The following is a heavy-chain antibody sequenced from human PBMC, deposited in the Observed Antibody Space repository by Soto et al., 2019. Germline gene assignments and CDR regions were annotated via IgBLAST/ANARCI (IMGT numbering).Heavy chain of an antibody. CDR2: ISGSDGKT. V-gene: IGHV3-23*01. CDR1: GFSFGSYA. J-gene: IGHJ4*03. CDR3: ARWSYLDY. D-gene: IGHD2-15*01. Sequence: GSLRLSCAASGFSFGSYALSWVRQAPGKGLEWVSTISGSDGKTFYADSVKGRFSISRDTSQSTLYLQMNSLRADDTAMYYCARWSYLDYWGQGQWSPSPQ.